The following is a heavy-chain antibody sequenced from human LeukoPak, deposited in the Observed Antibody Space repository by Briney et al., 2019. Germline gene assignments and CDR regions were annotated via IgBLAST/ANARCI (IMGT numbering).Heavy chain of an antibody. CDR2: ISYDGSNK. J-gene: IGHJ6*04. CDR3: ARDAAAGAYYYYGMDV. V-gene: IGHV3-30*04. D-gene: IGHD6-13*01. Sequence: PGGSLRLSCAPSGFTFSSYAMHGVRQAPGKGLEWVAVISYDGSNKYYADSVKGRFTISRDNSKNTLYLQMNSLRAEDTAVYYCARDAAAGAYYYYGMDVWGKGTTVTVSS. CDR1: GFTFSSYA.